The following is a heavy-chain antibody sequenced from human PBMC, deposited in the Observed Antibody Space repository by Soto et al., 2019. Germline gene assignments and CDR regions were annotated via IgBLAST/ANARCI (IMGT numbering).Heavy chain of an antibody. D-gene: IGHD3-22*01. Sequence: GGSLRLSCAASGFTFRGYAMSWVRQAPGKGLEWVSAISGSGESTHYADSVKGRSTISRDNSKNTLYLQMNSLRAEDTAVYYCAKEGAGYYDSSPYDSWGQGTLVTVSS. J-gene: IGHJ5*01. CDR3: AKEGAGYYDSSPYDS. V-gene: IGHV3-23*01. CDR1: GFTFRGYA. CDR2: ISGSGEST.